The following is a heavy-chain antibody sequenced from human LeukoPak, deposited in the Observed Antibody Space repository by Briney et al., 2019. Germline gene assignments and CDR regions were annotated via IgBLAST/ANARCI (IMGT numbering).Heavy chain of an antibody. Sequence: SETLSLTCTVSGGSISSSSYYWGWIRQPPGKGLEWIGSIYYSGSTYYDPSLKSRVTISVDTSKNQFSLKLSSVTAADTAVYYCARVVYSYGYSDYWGQGTLVTVSS. CDR1: GGSISSSSYY. D-gene: IGHD5-18*01. CDR2: IYYSGST. J-gene: IGHJ4*02. CDR3: ARVVYSYGYSDY. V-gene: IGHV4-39*07.